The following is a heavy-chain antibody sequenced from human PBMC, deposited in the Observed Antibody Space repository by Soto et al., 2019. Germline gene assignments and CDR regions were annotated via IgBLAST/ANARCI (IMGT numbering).Heavy chain of an antibody. J-gene: IGHJ6*03. D-gene: IGHD3-10*01. CDR1: GFTFSDHY. V-gene: IGHV3-72*01. CDR2: TRNKANSYTT. CDR3: ARAYYYGSGSYSSYYYYMDV. Sequence: GGSLRLSCAASGFTFSDHYMDWVRQAPGKGLEWVGRTRNKANSYTTEYAASVKGRFTISRDDSKNSLYLQMNSLKTEDTAVYYCARAYYYGSGSYSSYYYYMDVWGKGTTVTVSS.